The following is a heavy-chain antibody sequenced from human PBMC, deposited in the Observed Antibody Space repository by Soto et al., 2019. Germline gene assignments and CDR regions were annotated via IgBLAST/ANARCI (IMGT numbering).Heavy chain of an antibody. J-gene: IGHJ4*02. V-gene: IGHV4-59*01. CDR1: GGSISSYY. Sequence: SETLSLTCTVSGGSISSYYWSWIRQPPGKGLEWIGYIYYSGSTNYNPSLKSRVTISVDTSKNQFSLKQSSVTAADTAVYYCASSSRYSYGYPFDYWGQGTLVTVSS. CDR3: ASSSRYSYGYPFDY. CDR2: IYYSGST. D-gene: IGHD5-18*01.